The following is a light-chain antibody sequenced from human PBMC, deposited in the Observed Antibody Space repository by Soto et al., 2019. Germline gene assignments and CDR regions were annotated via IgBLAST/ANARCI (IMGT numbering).Light chain of an antibody. Sequence: EIVMTQSPATLSVSPGERATLSCRASQSISRNLAWYQQKPGQAPRLLIYSASTRATGIPARFSGSGSGTEFTLTISSLQSEDFAVYYCEQYGSSPRTFGQGTKVDIK. J-gene: IGKJ1*01. CDR1: QSISRN. V-gene: IGKV3-15*01. CDR2: SAS. CDR3: EQYGSSPRT.